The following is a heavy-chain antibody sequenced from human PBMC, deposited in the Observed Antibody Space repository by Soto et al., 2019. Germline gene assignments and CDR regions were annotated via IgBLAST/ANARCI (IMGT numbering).Heavy chain of an antibody. Sequence: ASVKVSCKASGYTFTSYGISWVRQAPGQGLEWMGWISAYNGNTNYAQKLQGRVTMTTDTSTSTAYMKLRSLRSDDTAVYYYAKTLEPLNHNWFHPWGQGTLVTVSS. CDR3: AKTLEPLNHNWFHP. V-gene: IGHV1-18*01. J-gene: IGHJ5*02. CDR1: GYTFTSYG. D-gene: IGHD1-1*01. CDR2: ISAYNGNT.